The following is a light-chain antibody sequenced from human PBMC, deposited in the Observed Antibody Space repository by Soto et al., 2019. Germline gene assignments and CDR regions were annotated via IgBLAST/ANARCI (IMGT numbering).Light chain of an antibody. Sequence: QAVVTQPPSVSGAPGQRVTISCTGSSSNIGAGYVVHWYQQLPGTAPKLLIYGNSNRPSGVPDRFSGSKSGTSASLAITGLQTEDEADYYCQSFDSSLTVVFGGGTQLTVL. CDR2: GNS. CDR1: SSNIGAGYV. V-gene: IGLV1-40*01. CDR3: QSFDSSLTVV. J-gene: IGLJ2*01.